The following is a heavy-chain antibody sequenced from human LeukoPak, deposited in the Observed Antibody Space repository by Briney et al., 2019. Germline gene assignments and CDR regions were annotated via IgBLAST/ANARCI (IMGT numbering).Heavy chain of an antibody. CDR3: AREGIHPKGGFDY. V-gene: IGHV4-39*02. CDR2: IYYSGST. Sequence: AETLTLTCTVSGGSISSSSYYWGWIRQPPGKGLEWIGSIYYSGSTYYNPSLKSRVTISVDTSKNQFSLKLSSVTAADTAVYYCAREGIHPKGGFDYWGQGNPVTVSS. D-gene: IGHD2-21*01. J-gene: IGHJ4*02. CDR1: GGSISSSSYY.